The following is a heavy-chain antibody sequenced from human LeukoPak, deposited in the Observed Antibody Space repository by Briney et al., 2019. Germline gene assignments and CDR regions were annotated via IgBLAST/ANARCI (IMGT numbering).Heavy chain of an antibody. V-gene: IGHV4-39*07. Sequence: NTSETLSLTCTVSGGSISSSSYYWGWIRQPPGKGLEWIGSIYYSGSTYYNPSLKSRVTISVDTSKNQFSLKLSSVTAADTAVYYCARGLRTSMTFDIWGQGTMVTVSS. CDR2: IYYSGST. D-gene: IGHD6-19*01. CDR3: ARGLRTSMTFDI. CDR1: GGSISSSSYY. J-gene: IGHJ3*02.